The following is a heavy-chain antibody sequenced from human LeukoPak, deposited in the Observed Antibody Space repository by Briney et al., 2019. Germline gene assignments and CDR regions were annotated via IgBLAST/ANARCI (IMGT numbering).Heavy chain of an antibody. Sequence: GGSLRLSCAASGFTFSNFAMSWVRQAPGKGLEWVSAISGSGGSTFYADSVKGRFTISRDNSKDTLFLQMNSLRAEDTAVYYCAKVMPAADLLQYWGQGTLVTVSS. V-gene: IGHV3-23*01. D-gene: IGHD6-13*01. CDR2: ISGSGGST. CDR3: AKVMPAADLLQY. CDR1: GFTFSNFA. J-gene: IGHJ1*01.